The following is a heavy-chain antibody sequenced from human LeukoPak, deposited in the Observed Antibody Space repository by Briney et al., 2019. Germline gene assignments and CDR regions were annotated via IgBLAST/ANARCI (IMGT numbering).Heavy chain of an antibody. J-gene: IGHJ4*02. CDR2: IIPILDVA. Sequence: SVKVSCKSSGYTFTSYGFSWVRQAPRLGLEWMGRIIPILDVANYAQKFQGRVTITADKSTSTAYMELSSLRSEDTAVYYCARAITGTFSHPLTDWGQGTLVTVSS. D-gene: IGHD1-7*01. CDR3: ARAITGTFSHPLTD. V-gene: IGHV1-69*04. CDR1: GYTFTSYG.